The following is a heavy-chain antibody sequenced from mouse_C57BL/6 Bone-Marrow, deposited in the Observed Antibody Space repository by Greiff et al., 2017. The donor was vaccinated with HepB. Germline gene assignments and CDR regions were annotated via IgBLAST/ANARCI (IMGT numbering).Heavy chain of an antibody. J-gene: IGHJ2*01. CDR3: ARLREDFDY. Sequence: QVQLKESGAELVRPGTSMKVSCKASGYAFTNYLIEWVKQRPGQGLEWIGVINPGSGGTNYNEKFKGKATLTADKSSSTAYMQLSSLTSEDSAVYFCARLREDFDYWGQGTTLTVSS. V-gene: IGHV1-54*01. CDR1: GYAFTNYL. CDR2: INPGSGGT.